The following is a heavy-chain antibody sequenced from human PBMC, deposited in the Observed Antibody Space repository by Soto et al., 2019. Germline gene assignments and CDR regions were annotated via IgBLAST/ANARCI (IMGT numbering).Heavy chain of an antibody. CDR3: ARLWSEREPHFDH. D-gene: IGHD1-26*01. V-gene: IGHV3-73*01. J-gene: IGHJ4*02. Sequence: GGSLRLSCAASGFIFSDSAMHWVRQASGKGLEWVGRIRSKANNYATVYAASVKGRFTISRDDSKNTAYLQMSSLKTEGTAVYYCARLWSEREPHFDHWGQGTLVTVSS. CDR2: IRSKANNYAT. CDR1: GFIFSDSA.